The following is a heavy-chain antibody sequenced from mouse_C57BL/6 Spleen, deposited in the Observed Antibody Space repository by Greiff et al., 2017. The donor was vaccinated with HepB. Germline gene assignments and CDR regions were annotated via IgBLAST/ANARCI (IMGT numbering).Heavy chain of an antibody. D-gene: IGHD1-1*01. Sequence: VQLQQSGAELVRPGASVKLSCPASGFNIKDYYMHWVKQRPEQGLEWIGRIDPEDGDTEYAPKFQGKATMTADTSSNTAYLQLSSLTSEDTAVYYCTETEATVVATDWYFDVWGTGTTVTVSS. J-gene: IGHJ1*03. V-gene: IGHV14-1*01. CDR2: IDPEDGDT. CDR1: GFNIKDYY. CDR3: TETEATVVATDWYFDV.